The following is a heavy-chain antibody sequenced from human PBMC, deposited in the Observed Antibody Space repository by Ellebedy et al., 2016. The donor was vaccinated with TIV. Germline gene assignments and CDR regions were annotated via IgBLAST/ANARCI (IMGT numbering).Heavy chain of an antibody. CDR2: ISADGNSA. CDR3: TSGDFDY. Sequence: PGGSLRLSCAASGFTFSGYIMHWVRQPPGKGLEWVAVISADGNSAFYSDSVKGRFAMSRDNSDNTLYLQMHSLRSEDTALYYCTSGDFDYWGQGTLVTVSS. J-gene: IGHJ4*02. CDR1: GFTFSGYI. V-gene: IGHV3-30*09.